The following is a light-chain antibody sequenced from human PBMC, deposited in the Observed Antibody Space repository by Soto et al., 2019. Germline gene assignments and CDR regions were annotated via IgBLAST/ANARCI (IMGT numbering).Light chain of an antibody. V-gene: IGKV1-39*01. CDR3: RQSYSTEVT. Sequence: DLQMTQSPSSLSASVGDRVTITCRASQSIRRYLHWYQQKPGKAPKLLIYAASSLQSGVPSRFSGSGSGTDFTLTISSLQPEDFATYYCRQSYSTEVTFGPGTQVDIK. CDR1: QSIRRY. J-gene: IGKJ3*01. CDR2: AAS.